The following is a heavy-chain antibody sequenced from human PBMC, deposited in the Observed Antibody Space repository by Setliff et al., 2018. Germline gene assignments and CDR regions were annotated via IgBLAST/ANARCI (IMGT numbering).Heavy chain of an antibody. CDR1: GYTFTSFF. V-gene: IGHV1-2*02. D-gene: IGHD5-12*01. Sequence: ASVKVSCKASGYTFTSFFHQWVRQAPGQGREWLGWINSNSGSTTYAQKFQGRVTMTRDTSINTVYMELKSLTSDDSAVYYCAREVPGYSGALDFWGRGTLVTVSS. CDR2: INSNSGST. CDR3: AREVPGYSGALDF. J-gene: IGHJ5*01.